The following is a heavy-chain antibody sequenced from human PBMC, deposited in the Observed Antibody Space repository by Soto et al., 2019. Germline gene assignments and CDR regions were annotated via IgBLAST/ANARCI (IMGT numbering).Heavy chain of an antibody. CDR1: GGTFSSYA. V-gene: IGHV1-69*01. CDR3: ARGRPPGDYDSSGYYYTDDYYYGMDV. D-gene: IGHD3-22*01. CDR2: IIPIFGTA. J-gene: IGHJ6*02. Sequence: QVQLVQSGAEVKKPGSSVKVSCKASGGTFSSYAISWVRQAPGQGLEWMGGIIPIFGTANYAQKFQGRVTITADESTSTAYMELSSLRSEDTAVYYCARGRPPGDYDSSGYYYTDDYYYGMDVWGQGTTVTVSS.